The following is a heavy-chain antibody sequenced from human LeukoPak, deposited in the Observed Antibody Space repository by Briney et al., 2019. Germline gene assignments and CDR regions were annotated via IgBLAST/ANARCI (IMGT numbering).Heavy chain of an antibody. CDR1: GGSISSYY. D-gene: IGHD1-26*01. V-gene: IGHV4-59*01. Sequence: SETLSLTCTVSGGSISSYYWSWIRQPPGKGLEWIGYMYYSGSTNYNPSLKSRVTISVDTSKNEFSLKLSSVTAADTAVYYCARGIVGATPFDYWGQGTLVTVSS. CDR2: MYYSGST. CDR3: ARGIVGATPFDY. J-gene: IGHJ4*02.